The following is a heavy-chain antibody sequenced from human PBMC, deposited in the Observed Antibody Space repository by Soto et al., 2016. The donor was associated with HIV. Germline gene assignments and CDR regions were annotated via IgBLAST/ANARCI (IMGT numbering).Heavy chain of an antibody. J-gene: IGHJ5*02. CDR1: GYTFTGYY. V-gene: IGHV1-2*02. CDR3: AREPVRGVIDWFDP. D-gene: IGHD3-10*01. Sequence: QVQLVQSGAEVKKPGASVKVSCKASGYTFTGYYMHWVRQAPGQGLEWMGWINPNSGGTNYAQKFQGRVTMTRGTSISTAYMELSRLRSDDTAVYYCAREPVRGVIDWFDPGAREPWSPSPQ. CDR2: INPNSGGT.